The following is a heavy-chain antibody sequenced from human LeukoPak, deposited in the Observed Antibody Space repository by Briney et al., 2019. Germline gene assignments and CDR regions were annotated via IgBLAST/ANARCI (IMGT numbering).Heavy chain of an antibody. CDR3: TRHPSGSLRWFDP. CDR2: ISGSGGST. J-gene: IGHJ5*02. V-gene: IGHV3-23*01. D-gene: IGHD1-26*01. Sequence: GGSLRLSCAASGFTFSSYAMSWVRQAPGKGLEWVSAISGSGGSTYYADSVKGRFTISRDNSKNTLYLQMNSLKTEDTAVYYCTRHPSGSLRWFDPWGQGTLVTVSS. CDR1: GFTFSSYA.